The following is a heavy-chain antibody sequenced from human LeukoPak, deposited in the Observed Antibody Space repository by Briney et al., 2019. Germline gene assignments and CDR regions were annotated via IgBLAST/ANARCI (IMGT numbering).Heavy chain of an antibody. D-gene: IGHD3-10*01. CDR1: GFTFSAYT. Sequence: GGSLRLSCAGSGFTFSAYTINWVRQAPGKGLEWVSSISSNGAYIYYADSLRGRFTISRDNSKNTLYLQMNSLRAEDTAVYYCASQVGAMVRGAIIYGMDVWGQGTTVTVSS. CDR2: ISSNGAYI. CDR3: ASQVGAMVRGAIIYGMDV. V-gene: IGHV3-21*01. J-gene: IGHJ6*02.